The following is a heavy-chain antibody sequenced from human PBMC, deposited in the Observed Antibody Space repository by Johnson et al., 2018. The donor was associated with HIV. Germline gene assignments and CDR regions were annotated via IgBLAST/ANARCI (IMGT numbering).Heavy chain of an antibody. D-gene: IGHD6-19*01. CDR1: GFTFSTYG. CDR3: ARVRRSGWYDNDAFDI. V-gene: IGHV3-33*01. Sequence: QVQLVESGGGVVQPGRSLRLSCAASGFTFSTYGMHWVRQAPGKGLEWVAVMWYDGSNKYSADSVKGRFTISRDDSKNTLYLQMNSLIPEDTAVYYCARVRRSGWYDNDAFDIWGQGTMVTVSS. J-gene: IGHJ3*02. CDR2: MWYDGSNK.